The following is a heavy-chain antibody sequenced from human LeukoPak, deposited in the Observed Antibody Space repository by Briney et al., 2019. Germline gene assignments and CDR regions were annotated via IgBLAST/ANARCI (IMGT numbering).Heavy chain of an antibody. V-gene: IGHV3-23*01. CDR2: IRLSDSYT. J-gene: IGHJ5*02. Sequence: PGGSLRLSCAASGFTFSSFAMTWVRQAPGKGLEWVSTIRLSDSYTYYADSVKGRFTISRDNSKNTLYLQMNSLRAEDTAVYYCAKGPYSNYPNWFDPWGQGTLVTVSS. CDR1: GFTFSSFA. D-gene: IGHD4-11*01. CDR3: AKGPYSNYPNWFDP.